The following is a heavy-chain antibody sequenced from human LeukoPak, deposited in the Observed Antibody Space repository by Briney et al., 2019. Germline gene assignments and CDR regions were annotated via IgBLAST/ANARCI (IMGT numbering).Heavy chain of an antibody. Sequence: ASVKVSCKASGGTFSSYAISWVRQAPGQGLEWMGWISAYNGNTNCAQKLQGRVTMTTDTSTSTAYIELRSLRSDDTAVYYCARVFMVQEFDYWGQGTLVTVSS. J-gene: IGHJ4*02. CDR3: ARVFMVQEFDY. CDR2: ISAYNGNT. CDR1: GGTFSSYA. V-gene: IGHV1-18*01. D-gene: IGHD4/OR15-4a*01.